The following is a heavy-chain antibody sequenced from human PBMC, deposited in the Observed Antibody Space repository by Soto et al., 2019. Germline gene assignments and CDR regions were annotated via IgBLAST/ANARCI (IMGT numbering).Heavy chain of an antibody. CDR3: ARVPWQWLGGYAFDI. Sequence: SETLSLTCTVSGGSINSYYWSWIRQPPGKGLEWIGYIYYTGSTNYNPSLKSRATISVDTYKNQFTLKLSSVTAADTAVYYCARVPWQWLGGYAFDIWGQGTMVTVSS. D-gene: IGHD6-19*01. CDR2: IYYTGST. CDR1: GGSINSYY. J-gene: IGHJ3*02. V-gene: IGHV4-59*01.